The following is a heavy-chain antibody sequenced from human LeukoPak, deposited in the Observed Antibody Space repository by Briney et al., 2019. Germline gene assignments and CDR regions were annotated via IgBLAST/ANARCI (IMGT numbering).Heavy chain of an antibody. J-gene: IGHJ3*02. Sequence: SETLSLTCTVSGGSISSYYWSWIRQPPGKGLEWIGYIYYSGSTNYNPSLKSRVTISVDTSKNQFSLKLSSVTAADTAVYYCARHVGAYYDILTGYYKLRAFDIWGQGTMVTDSS. CDR1: GGSISSYY. CDR2: IYYSGST. V-gene: IGHV4-59*08. D-gene: IGHD3-9*01. CDR3: ARHVGAYYDILTGYYKLRAFDI.